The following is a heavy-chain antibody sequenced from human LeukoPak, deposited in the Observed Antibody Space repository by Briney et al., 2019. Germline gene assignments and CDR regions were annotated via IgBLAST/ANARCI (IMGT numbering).Heavy chain of an antibody. CDR2: INHSGST. CDR1: GASFSGYY. V-gene: IGHV4-34*01. J-gene: IGHJ4*02. D-gene: IGHD5-18*01. CDR3: ARGLYSYGTLFDY. Sequence: SETLSLTCAVYGASFSGYYWSWIRQPPGKGLEWIGEINHSGSTNYNPSLKSRVTISVDTSKNQFSLKLSSVTAADTAVYYCARGLYSYGTLFDYWGQETLVTVSS.